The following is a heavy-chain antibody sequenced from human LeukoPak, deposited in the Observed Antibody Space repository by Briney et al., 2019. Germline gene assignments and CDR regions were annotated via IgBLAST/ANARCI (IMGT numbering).Heavy chain of an antibody. V-gene: IGHV4-39*01. CDR1: GGSISSSSYY. CDR2: ISYSGST. Sequence: SETLSLTCTVSGGSISSSSYYWGWIRQPPGKGLEWIGNISYSGSTYYNPSLKSRVTISVDTSKNQFSLKLSSVTAADTAVYYCARGLFDYWGQGTLVTVSS. J-gene: IGHJ4*02. CDR3: ARGLFDY.